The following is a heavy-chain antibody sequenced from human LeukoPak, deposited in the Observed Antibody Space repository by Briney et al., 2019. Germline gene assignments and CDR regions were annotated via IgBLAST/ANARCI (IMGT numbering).Heavy chain of an antibody. J-gene: IGHJ4*02. V-gene: IGHV3-30*03. Sequence: GGSLRLSCAASGFTFSSYGMHWVRQAPGKGLEWVAVISYDGSNKYYADSVKGRFTISRDNSKNTVYLQMNSLRAEDTAVYYCARAPYSSSWYFDYWGQGTLVTVSS. CDR3: ARAPYSSSWYFDY. CDR2: ISYDGSNK. CDR1: GFTFSSYG. D-gene: IGHD6-13*01.